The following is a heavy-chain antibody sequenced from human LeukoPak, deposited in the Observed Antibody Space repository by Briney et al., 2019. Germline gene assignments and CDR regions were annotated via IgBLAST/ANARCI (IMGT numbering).Heavy chain of an antibody. D-gene: IGHD4-17*01. CDR3: ASGGKYGDYFY. V-gene: IGHV3-48*03. J-gene: IGHJ4*02. CDR1: GFTFSSYE. Sequence: GSLRLSCAASGFTFSSYEMNWVRQAPGKGLEWVSYISSSGSTIYYADSVKGRFTISRDNAKNSLYPQMNSLRAEDTAVYYCASGGKYGDYFYWGQGTLVTVSS. CDR2: ISSSGSTI.